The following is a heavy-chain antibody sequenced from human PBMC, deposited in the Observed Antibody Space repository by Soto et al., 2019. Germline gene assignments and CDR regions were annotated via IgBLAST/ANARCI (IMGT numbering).Heavy chain of an antibody. CDR2: IYHSGST. V-gene: IGHV4-38-2*01. CDR1: GYSISSGYY. CDR3: ARSPRLDTAMVKFMDV. Sequence: SETLSLTCAVSGYSISSGYYWGWIRQPPGKGLEWIGSIYHSGSTYYNPSLKSRVTISVDTSKNQFSLKLSSVTAADTAVYYCARSPRLDTAMVKFMDVWGQGTTVTVSS. J-gene: IGHJ6*02. D-gene: IGHD5-18*01.